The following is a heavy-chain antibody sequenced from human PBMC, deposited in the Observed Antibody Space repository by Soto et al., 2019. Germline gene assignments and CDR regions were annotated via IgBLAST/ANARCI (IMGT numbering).Heavy chain of an antibody. CDR3: STRAYDTNGYYRFDP. J-gene: IGHJ5*01. CDR1: GASLSDNY. D-gene: IGHD3-22*01. V-gene: IGHV4-34*01. Sequence: ETLSLTCAVYGASLSDNYCNWLRQPPGKGLEWIGEINHSGNTNYNPSLRSRVTISIDTSKNQFSLNLRAVTAADTAMYYCSTRAYDTNGYYRFDPWGQGTLVTVSS. CDR2: INHSGNT.